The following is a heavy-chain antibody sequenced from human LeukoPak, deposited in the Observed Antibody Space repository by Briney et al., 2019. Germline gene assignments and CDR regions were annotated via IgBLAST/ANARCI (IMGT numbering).Heavy chain of an antibody. J-gene: IGHJ4*02. CDR1: GYTFTGFY. Sequence: RWASVKVSCKASGYTFTGFYMHWVRQAPGQGLEWMGWINPDSGGTNYAQKFQGRVTVTRDTSISTAYMELSRLTSDDTAVYYCARLNSGYDYFDYWGQGTLVTVSS. D-gene: IGHD5-12*01. CDR2: INPDSGGT. V-gene: IGHV1-2*02. CDR3: ARLNSGYDYFDY.